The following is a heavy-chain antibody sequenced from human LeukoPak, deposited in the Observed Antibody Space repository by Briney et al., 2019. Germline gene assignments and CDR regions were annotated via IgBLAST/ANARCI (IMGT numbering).Heavy chain of an antibody. CDR1: GYSFTSYW. CDR2: IYPGDSDT. V-gene: IGHV5-51*01. J-gene: IGHJ3*02. CDR3: ARGLSGYYWAFDI. D-gene: IGHD3-22*01. Sequence: GEFLRISCKASGYSFTSYWIGWVRQMPGKGLEWMGSIYPGDSDTRYSPSFQGQVTISADESISTAYLQWSSLKASDTAMYYCARGLSGYYWAFDIWGQGTMVTVSS.